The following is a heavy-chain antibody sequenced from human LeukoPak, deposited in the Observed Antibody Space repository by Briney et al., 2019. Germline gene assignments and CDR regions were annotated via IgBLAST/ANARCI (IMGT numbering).Heavy chain of an antibody. Sequence: PGGSLGLSCAASGFTFSSYGMHWVRQAPGKGLEWVAFIRYDGSNKYYADSVKGRFTISRDNSKNTLYLQMNSLRAEDTAVYYCAKDVVVVPATQDRNWFDPWGQGTLVTVSS. CDR1: GFTFSSYG. CDR3: AKDVVVVPATQDRNWFDP. V-gene: IGHV3-30*02. CDR2: IRYDGSNK. D-gene: IGHD2-15*01. J-gene: IGHJ5*02.